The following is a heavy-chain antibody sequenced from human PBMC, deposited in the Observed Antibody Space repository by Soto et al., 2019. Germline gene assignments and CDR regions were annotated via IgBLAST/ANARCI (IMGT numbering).Heavy chain of an antibody. CDR3: ARADYGDYAPYYYGMDV. Sequence: WTWIRHPPGKGLEWIGCVYYSGSAYYNPSLRSRVIISVDTSKNQFSLKLRSVTAADTAMYYCARADYGDYAPYYYGMDVWGQGTTVTVSS. J-gene: IGHJ6*02. D-gene: IGHD4-17*01. CDR2: VYYSGSA. V-gene: IGHV4-31*02.